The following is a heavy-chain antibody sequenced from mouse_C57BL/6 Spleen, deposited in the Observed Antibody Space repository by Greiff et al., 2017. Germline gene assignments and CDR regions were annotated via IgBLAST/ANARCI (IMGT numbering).Heavy chain of an antibody. D-gene: IGHD4-1*01. Sequence: QVQLQQSGPELVKPGASVKLSCKASGYTFTSYDINWVKQRPGQGLEWIGWIYPRDGSTKYNEKFKGKATLTVDTSSSTSYMELHSLTSEDSAVYFCARRRGGTGFYFDYWGQGTTLTVSS. V-gene: IGHV1-85*01. CDR3: ARRRGGTGFYFDY. CDR1: GYTFTSYD. CDR2: IYPRDGST. J-gene: IGHJ2*01.